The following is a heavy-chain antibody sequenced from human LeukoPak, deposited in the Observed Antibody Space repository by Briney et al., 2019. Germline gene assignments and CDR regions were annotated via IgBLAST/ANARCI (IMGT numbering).Heavy chain of an antibody. Sequence: GRTLRLSCAASGVTFSNYAVSWVRQAPGTRLEWVSSNSSSSTYIYYADSVKGRFTIYRDNAKNSLYLQMNSLRAEDTAVYYCARDLGDSSVADYWGQGTLVTVSS. CDR1: GVTFSNYA. J-gene: IGHJ4*02. D-gene: IGHD3-22*01. CDR2: NSSSSTYI. V-gene: IGHV3-21*01. CDR3: ARDLGDSSVADY.